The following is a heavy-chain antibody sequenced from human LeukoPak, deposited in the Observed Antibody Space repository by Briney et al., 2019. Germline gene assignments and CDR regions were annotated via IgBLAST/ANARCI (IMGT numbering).Heavy chain of an antibody. CDR1: GFTSSRYW. J-gene: IGHJ6*02. Sequence: GSLRLSCAASGFTSSRYWMSWVRQAPGKGLEWVSGINWNGVGTSYIDSVKGRFTVSRDNAKNSLYLQMNSLRGEDTALYFCARGRYDISTVHRFFYYGMDVWGQGTSVTVSS. CDR3: ARGRYDISTVHRFFYYGMDV. V-gene: IGHV3-20*04. CDR2: INWNGVGT. D-gene: IGHD3-22*01.